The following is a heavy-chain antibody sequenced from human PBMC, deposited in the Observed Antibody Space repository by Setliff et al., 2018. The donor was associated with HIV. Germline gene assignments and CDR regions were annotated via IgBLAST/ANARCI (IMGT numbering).Heavy chain of an antibody. CDR2: INHSGST. J-gene: IGHJ6*03. V-gene: IGHV4-34*01. CDR3: ARGATLLPGYSDRWEYFYMDV. D-gene: IGHD5-12*01. Sequence: SETLSLTCAVYGGSFSEYYWSWIRQSPGKGLEWIGEINHSGSTPYNPPLKSRATISVDTSKNQFSLRLNSVTAADTAVYYCARGATLLPGYSDRWEYFYMDVWGKGTTVTVSS. CDR1: GGSFSEYY.